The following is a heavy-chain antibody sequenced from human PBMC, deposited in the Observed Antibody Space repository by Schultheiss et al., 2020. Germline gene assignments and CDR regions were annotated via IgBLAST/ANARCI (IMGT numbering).Heavy chain of an antibody. D-gene: IGHD3-3*01. Sequence: ASVKVSCKASGYTFTGYYMHWVRQAPGQGLEWMGWMNPNSGNTGYAQKFQGRVTMTEDTSTDTAYMELSSLRSEDTAVYYCATVPEYYDFWSGYPNWFDPWGQGTLVTVSS. CDR1: GYTFTGYY. J-gene: IGHJ5*02. CDR2: MNPNSGNT. V-gene: IGHV1-8*02. CDR3: ATVPEYYDFWSGYPNWFDP.